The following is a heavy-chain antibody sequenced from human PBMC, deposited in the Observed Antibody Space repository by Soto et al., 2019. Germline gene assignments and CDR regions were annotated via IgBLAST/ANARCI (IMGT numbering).Heavy chain of an antibody. V-gene: IGHV1-3*01. Sequence: QVQLVQSGAEVKKPGASVKVSCKASGYTFTSYAMHWVRQAPGQRLEWMGWINGGNGNTKYSQKFQGRVTITRDTSAGRAYLELSSLRYEDTAVYYCARGGDIGVVVAAPQTPFDYCGQGTLVTVSS. J-gene: IGHJ4*02. CDR2: INGGNGNT. CDR1: GYTFTSYA. D-gene: IGHD2-15*01. CDR3: ARGGDIGVVVAAPQTPFDY.